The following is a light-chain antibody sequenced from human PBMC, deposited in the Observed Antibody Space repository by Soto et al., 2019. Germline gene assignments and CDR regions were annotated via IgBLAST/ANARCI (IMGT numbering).Light chain of an antibody. CDR2: DVS. CDR1: STDVGGYNY. J-gene: IGLJ1*01. Sequence: QSVLTQPRSVSGSPGQSVTISCTGTSTDVGGYNYVSWYQQHPGKVPKLMLYDVSKRPSGVPDRFSGSKSGNTASLTISGLQAEYEADYYCCSYVGSDPLYVFGSGSKVTVL. CDR3: CSYVGSDPLYV. V-gene: IGLV2-11*01.